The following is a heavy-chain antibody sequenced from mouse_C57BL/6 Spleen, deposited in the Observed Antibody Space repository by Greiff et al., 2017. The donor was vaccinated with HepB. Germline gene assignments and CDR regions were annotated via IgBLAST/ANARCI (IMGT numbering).Heavy chain of an antibody. CDR2: IHPNSGST. D-gene: IGHD1-1*01. J-gene: IGHJ3*01. CDR3: ARLNYGSSYGTWFAY. CDR1: GYTFTSYW. V-gene: IGHV1-64*01. Sequence: QVQLKESGAELVKPGASVKLSCKASGYTFTSYWMHWVKQRPGQGLEWIGMIHPNSGSTNYNEKFKSKATLTVDKSSSTAYMQLSSLTSEDSAVYYCARLNYGSSYGTWFAYWGQGTLVTVSA.